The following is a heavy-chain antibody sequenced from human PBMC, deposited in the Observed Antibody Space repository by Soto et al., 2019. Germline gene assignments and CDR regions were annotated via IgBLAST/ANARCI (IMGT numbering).Heavy chain of an antibody. Sequence: QVQLVESGGGVVQPGRSLRLSCAASGFTFSGYGMHWVRQAPGKGLEWVAVIWFDGNTEAYADSVKGRFIISRDHSKNTLVLQMKSLRAEDTAVYYCCGRHYWGRGTLVTVSS. V-gene: IGHV3-33*03. CDR3: CGRHY. CDR2: IWFDGNTE. CDR1: GFTFSGYG. J-gene: IGHJ4*01.